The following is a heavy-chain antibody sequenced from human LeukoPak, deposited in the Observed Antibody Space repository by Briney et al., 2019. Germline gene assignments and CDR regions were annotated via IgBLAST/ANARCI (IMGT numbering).Heavy chain of an antibody. Sequence: PGGSLRLSCAGSGFAFESFTMTWVRQAPGKGLEWVSLISATSSDINYAESVRGRFTISRDNAKNSLFLQMDSPRAEDTAIYYCAKGLFSAYDKYLDSWGQGTLVTVSS. CDR2: ISATSSDI. CDR1: GFAFESFT. D-gene: IGHD5-12*01. V-gene: IGHV3-21*04. CDR3: AKGLFSAYDKYLDS. J-gene: IGHJ4*02.